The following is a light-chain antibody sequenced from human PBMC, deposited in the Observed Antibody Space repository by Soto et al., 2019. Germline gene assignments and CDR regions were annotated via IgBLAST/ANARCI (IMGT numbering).Light chain of an antibody. Sequence: ETVLTQSPGTLSLSPGERATLSCRASQTIRSNYLAWYLQTPGQAPRLLIYGASNRATGIAARFSGSGSGTDFTLIISRLEPEDFAMYYCQQYGSSPWTFGQGTKVEIK. CDR3: QQYGSSPWT. J-gene: IGKJ1*01. V-gene: IGKV3-20*01. CDR1: QTIRSNY. CDR2: GAS.